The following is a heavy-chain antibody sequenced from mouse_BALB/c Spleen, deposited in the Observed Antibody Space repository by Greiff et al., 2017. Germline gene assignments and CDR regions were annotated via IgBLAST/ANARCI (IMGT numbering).Heavy chain of an antibody. J-gene: IGHJ1*01. CDR1: GYTFTSYW. CDR3: ARTFDIYYYGSSPSWYFDV. V-gene: IGHV1-7*01. D-gene: IGHD1-1*01. CDR2: INPSTGYT. Sequence: QVQLQQSGAELAKPGASVKMSCKASGYTFTSYWMHWVKQRPGQGLEWIGYINPSTGYTEYNQKFKDKATLTADKSSSTAYMQLSSLTSEDSAVYYCARTFDIYYYGSSPSWYFDVWGAGTTVTVSS.